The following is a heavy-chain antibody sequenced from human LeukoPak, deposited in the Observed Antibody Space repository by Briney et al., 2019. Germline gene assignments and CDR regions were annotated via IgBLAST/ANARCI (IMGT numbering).Heavy chain of an antibody. CDR2: INHSGSS. D-gene: IGHD3-16*02. J-gene: IGHJ3*02. CDR3: ARGRYTLYTFDI. CDR1: GGSLSGHY. Sequence: SETLSLTCAVYGGSLSGHYWGWIRQPPGKGLEWIAEINHSGSSNHNPSLKSRVTISVDTTKNQISLKLRSVTAADTALYYCARGRYTLYTFDIWGQGTMGTVSS. V-gene: IGHV4-34*01.